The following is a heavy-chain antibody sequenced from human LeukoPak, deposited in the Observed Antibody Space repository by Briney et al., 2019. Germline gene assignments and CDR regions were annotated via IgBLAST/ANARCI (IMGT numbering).Heavy chain of an antibody. J-gene: IGHJ2*01. Sequence: PGGSLRLSCAVSGFTFRSYWMHWVRQGPGKGLAWVSRITSDGSATDYADSVKGRFTISRDNAKNTLYLHMDSLRAEDTAVYYCARDASPGYFDLWGRGTLVTVSS. CDR2: ITSDGSAT. CDR1: GFTFRSYW. V-gene: IGHV3-74*01. D-gene: IGHD2-15*01. CDR3: ARDASPGYFDL.